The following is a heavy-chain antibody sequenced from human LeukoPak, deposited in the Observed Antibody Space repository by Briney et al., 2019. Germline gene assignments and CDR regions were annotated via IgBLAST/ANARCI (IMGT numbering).Heavy chain of an antibody. CDR2: MYYSGST. Sequence: SETLSLTCTGSGFSISSYYWSWIRQPPGKGLEWLGYMYYSGSTNYNPPLKSRVTISVDTSKNQFSLKLTSVTAAATAVYYCARDWDPYSGYDHDASDTWGQGTMVTVSS. CDR3: ARDWDPYSGYDHDASDT. J-gene: IGHJ3*02. V-gene: IGHV4-59*01. D-gene: IGHD5-12*01. CDR1: GFSISSYY.